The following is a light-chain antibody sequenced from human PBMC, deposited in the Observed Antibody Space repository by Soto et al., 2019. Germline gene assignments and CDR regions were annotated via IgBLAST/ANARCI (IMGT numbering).Light chain of an antibody. J-gene: IGKJ5*01. Sequence: IQLTQSPSSLSASVGETVTITCRASQDIDSSLNWYQHKPGKAPKLLVYAVSFLETGVPSRFIGRGSGTVFSLTLNSLHSDDFATYYCQQHDGRPTMTFGQGTRL. CDR2: AVS. CDR3: QQHDGRPTMT. V-gene: IGKV1-33*01. CDR1: QDIDSS.